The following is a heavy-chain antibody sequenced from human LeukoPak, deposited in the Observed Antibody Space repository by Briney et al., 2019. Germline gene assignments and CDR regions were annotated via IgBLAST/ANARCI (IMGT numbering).Heavy chain of an antibody. J-gene: IGHJ4*02. CDR1: GYTFTYRY. Sequence: ASVKVSCKASGYTFTYRYLHWVRQAPGQAFEWMGWITPYNGNRNYAKKFQDRVTITRDTSLSTAHMELSGLRSEDTAMYYCARSALYSTKSDYYFESWGQGTLVTVSS. CDR3: ARSALYSTKSDYYFES. CDR2: ITPYNGNR. V-gene: IGHV1-45*02. D-gene: IGHD2-2*01.